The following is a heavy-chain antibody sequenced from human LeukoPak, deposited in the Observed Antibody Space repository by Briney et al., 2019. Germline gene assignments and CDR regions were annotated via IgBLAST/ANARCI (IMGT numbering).Heavy chain of an antibody. CDR3: ARRGVLTSTYYYYYMDV. CDR1: GGTFSSYA. D-gene: IGHD1-1*01. CDR2: IIAIFGTV. J-gene: IGHJ6*03. Sequence: GASVKVSCKASGGTFSSYAISWVRQAPGQGLEWMGGIIAIFGTVNYAQRFQGRVTITADKSTSTAYMELRSLRSEDTAVYYCARRGVLTSTYYYYYMDVWGKGTTVTVSS. V-gene: IGHV1-69*06.